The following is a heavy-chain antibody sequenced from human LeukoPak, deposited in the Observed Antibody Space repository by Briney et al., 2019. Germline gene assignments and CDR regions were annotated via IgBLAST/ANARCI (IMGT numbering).Heavy chain of an antibody. CDR2: IYYSGST. J-gene: IGHJ4*02. CDR3: ARGDGYCSSTSCLLHFDY. Sequence: PSETLSLTCTVSGGSISSYYWSWIRQPPGKGLEWIGYIYYSGSTNYNPSLKSRVTISVDTSKNQFSLKLSSVTAADTDVYYCARGDGYCSSTSCLLHFDYWGQGTLVTVSS. CDR1: GGSISSYY. V-gene: IGHV4-59*01. D-gene: IGHD2-2*01.